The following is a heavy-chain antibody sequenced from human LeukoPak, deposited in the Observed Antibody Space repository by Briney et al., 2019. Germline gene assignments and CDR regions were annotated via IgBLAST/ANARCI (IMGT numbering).Heavy chain of an antibody. CDR1: GGTFSSYA. CDR3: ARANYYDSHYYYYYGMDV. V-gene: IGHV1-69*13. CDR2: IIPIFGTA. D-gene: IGHD3-22*01. J-gene: IGHJ6*02. Sequence: ASVKVSCKASGGTFSSYAISWVRQAPGQGLEWMGGIIPIFGTANYAQKFQGRVTITADESTSTAYMELSSLRSEDTAVYYCARANYYDSHYYYYYGMDVWGQGTTVTVSS.